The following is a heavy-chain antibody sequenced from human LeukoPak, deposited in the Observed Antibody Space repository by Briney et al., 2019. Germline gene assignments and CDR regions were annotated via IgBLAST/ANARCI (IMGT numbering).Heavy chain of an antibody. Sequence: GRSLRLSCAASGFTFSSYAMHWVRQAPGKGLEWVAVISYDGSNKYYADSVKGRFTISRDNSKNTLYLQMNSLRAEDTAVYYCARVSRYQLLGYFDYWGQGTLVTVSS. V-gene: IGHV3-30-3*01. D-gene: IGHD2-2*01. CDR2: ISYDGSNK. J-gene: IGHJ4*02. CDR3: ARVSRYQLLGYFDY. CDR1: GFTFSSYA.